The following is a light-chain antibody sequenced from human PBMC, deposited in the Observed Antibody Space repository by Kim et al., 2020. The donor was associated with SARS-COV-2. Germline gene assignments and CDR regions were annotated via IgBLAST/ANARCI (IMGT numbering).Light chain of an antibody. CDR1: SGSIASNY. J-gene: IGLJ3*02. V-gene: IGLV6-57*01. Sequence: GKTVTISCTRSSGSIASNYVQWYQQRPGSSPTTVIYENNQRPSGVPDRFSGSIDSSSNSASLTISGLKTEDEADYYCQSYDSSNWVFGGGTKLTVL. CDR3: QSYDSSNWV. CDR2: ENN.